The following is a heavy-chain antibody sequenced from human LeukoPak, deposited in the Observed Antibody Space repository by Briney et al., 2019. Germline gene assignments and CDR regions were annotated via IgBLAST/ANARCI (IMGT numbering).Heavy chain of an antibody. CDR2: IYYSGST. CDR3: VKTRTGGGAFDI. CDR1: GGSISSYY. V-gene: IGHV4-59*08. Sequence: SETLSLTCTVSGGSISSYYWSWIRQPPGKGLEWIGYIYYSGSTNYNPSLKSRVTISVDTSKNQFSLKLLAMTAADTAIYYCVKTRTGGGAFDIWGQGTPVTVSS. D-gene: IGHD7-27*01. J-gene: IGHJ3*02.